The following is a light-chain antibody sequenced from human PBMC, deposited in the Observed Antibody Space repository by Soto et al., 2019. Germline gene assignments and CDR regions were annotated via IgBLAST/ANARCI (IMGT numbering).Light chain of an antibody. CDR3: QRYNNWPPDRT. CDR2: GAS. CDR1: QSVGSN. V-gene: IGKV3-15*01. J-gene: IGKJ1*01. Sequence: EIVMTQSPATLSVSPGERATLSCRASQSVGSNLAWYQQKPGQAPRILIYGASTRATGIPARFSGSGSGTEVTLTISSLQSEDFAIYFCQRYNNWPPDRTFGQGTKVEIK.